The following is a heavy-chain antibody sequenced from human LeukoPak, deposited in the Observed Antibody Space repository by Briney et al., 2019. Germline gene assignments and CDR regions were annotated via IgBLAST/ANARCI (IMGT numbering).Heavy chain of an antibody. CDR2: INSDGSST. Sequence: GGSLRLSCAASGFTFSSYWMHWVRQAPGKGLVWVSRINSDGSSTSYADSVKGRFTISRDNAKNTLYLQMNSLRAEDTAVYYCARVGSTSSGAFDIWGQGTMVTVSS. D-gene: IGHD2-2*01. J-gene: IGHJ3*02. CDR3: ARVGSTSSGAFDI. V-gene: IGHV3-74*01. CDR1: GFTFSSYW.